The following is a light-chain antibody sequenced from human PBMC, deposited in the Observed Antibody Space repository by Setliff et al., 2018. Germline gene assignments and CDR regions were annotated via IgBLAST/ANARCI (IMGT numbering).Light chain of an antibody. Sequence: QSAPDQPASVSGSPGQSVTISCTGTNNDVGAYNYDSWYQQHPGKAPKFMIYDVSKRSSGASDRFSGSKSGNTASLTISGLQAEDEADYYCCSYAGGSTYVFGTGTKGTVL. V-gene: IGLV2-23*02. CDR2: DVS. CDR1: NNDVGAYNY. J-gene: IGLJ1*01. CDR3: CSYAGGSTYV.